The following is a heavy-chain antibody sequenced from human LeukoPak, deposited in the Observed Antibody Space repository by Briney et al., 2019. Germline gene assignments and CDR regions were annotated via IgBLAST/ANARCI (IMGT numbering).Heavy chain of an antibody. Sequence: TAGGSLRLSCAASGFTFSSYEMNWVRQAPGKGLEWVSYISSSSSYTNYADSVKGRFTISRDNAKNSLYLQMNSLRAEDTAVYYCARDATYYYDSSGYAFDIWGQGTMVTVSS. J-gene: IGHJ3*02. CDR2: ISSSSSYT. V-gene: IGHV3-21*05. CDR3: ARDATYYYDSSGYAFDI. D-gene: IGHD3-22*01. CDR1: GFTFSSYE.